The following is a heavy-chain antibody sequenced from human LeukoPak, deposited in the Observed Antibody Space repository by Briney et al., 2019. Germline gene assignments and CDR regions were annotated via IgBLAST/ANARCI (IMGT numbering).Heavy chain of an antibody. J-gene: IGHJ4*02. CDR2: IYYSGST. CDR1: GGANSDYY. V-gene: IGHV4-59*01. D-gene: IGHD2-15*01. Sequence: KTSETLSLTCTVSGGANSDYYWSWIRQPPGKGLEWIGYIYYSGSTNYNPSPKSRVAISVDTSKNQFSLKLSSVTAADTAVYYCARTQARLLLDYWGQGTLVTVSS. CDR3: ARTQARLLLDY.